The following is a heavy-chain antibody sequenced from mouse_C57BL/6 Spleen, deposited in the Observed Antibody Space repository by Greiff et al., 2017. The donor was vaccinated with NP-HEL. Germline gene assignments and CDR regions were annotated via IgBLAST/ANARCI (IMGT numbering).Heavy chain of an antibody. Sequence: QVQLKQPGAELVKPGASVKLSCKASGYTFTSYWMHWVKQRPGQGLEWIGMIHPNSGSTNYNEKFKSKATLTVDKSSSTAYMQLSSLTSEDSAVYYCARAVVAQGGYFDVWGTGTTVTVSS. D-gene: IGHD1-1*01. CDR3: ARAVVAQGGYFDV. CDR1: GYTFTSYW. CDR2: IHPNSGST. V-gene: IGHV1-64*01. J-gene: IGHJ1*03.